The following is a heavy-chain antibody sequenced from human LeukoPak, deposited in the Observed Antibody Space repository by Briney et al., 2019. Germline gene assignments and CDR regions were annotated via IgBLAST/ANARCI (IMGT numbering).Heavy chain of an antibody. J-gene: IGHJ3*02. D-gene: IGHD3-3*01. Sequence: GGSLRLSCVDSGFTSSSYGMSWVRQAPGKGLEWVSAISGSGTDTEYADSVKGRFTISRDNSKNTLYLQMNSLRAEDTAVYYCANSGDNYDFWSGLDAFDIWGQGTMVTVSS. CDR1: GFTSSSYG. CDR2: ISGSGTDT. V-gene: IGHV3-23*01. CDR3: ANSGDNYDFWSGLDAFDI.